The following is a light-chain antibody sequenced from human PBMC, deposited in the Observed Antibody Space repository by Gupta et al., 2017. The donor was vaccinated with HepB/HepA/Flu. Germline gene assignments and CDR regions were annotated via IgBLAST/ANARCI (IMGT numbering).Light chain of an antibody. V-gene: IGKV3-11*01. CDR1: QSVNTY. CDR2: DAS. CDR3: QQRYTGVT. J-gene: IGKJ5*01. Sequence: PGERATLSCRISQSVNTYLAWYQQRPGQAPRLLIYDASKRATGVPARFSGSGSGTDFTLTITSLEPEDFAVYYCQQRYTGVTFGQGTRLDI.